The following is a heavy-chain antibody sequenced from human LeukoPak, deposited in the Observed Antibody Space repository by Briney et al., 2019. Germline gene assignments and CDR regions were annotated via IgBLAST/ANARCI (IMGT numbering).Heavy chain of an antibody. CDR3: AKDLITMVRGVRDAFDI. CDR2: ISGSGGGT. J-gene: IGHJ3*02. D-gene: IGHD3-10*01. CDR1: GFTFSSYA. V-gene: IGHV3-23*01. Sequence: PGGSLRLSCAASGFTFSSYAMGWVRQAPGKGLEWVSAISGSGGGTYYADSVKGRFTISRDNSKNTLYLQMNSLRAEDTAVYYCAKDLITMVRGVRDAFDIWGQGTMVTVSS.